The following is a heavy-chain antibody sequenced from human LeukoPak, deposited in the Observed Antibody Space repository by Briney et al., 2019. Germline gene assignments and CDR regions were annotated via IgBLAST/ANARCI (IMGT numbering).Heavy chain of an antibody. CDR3: AGSTVLTLPLDY. CDR2: INSDGSST. V-gene: IGHV3-74*01. D-gene: IGHD4-23*01. J-gene: IGHJ4*02. Sequence: GGSLRLSCAVSGFTFSSYWMHWVRQAPGKGLVWVSRINSDGSSTSYADSVKGRFTISRDNAKNTQYLQMNSLRAEDTAVYYCAGSTVLTLPLDYWGQGTLVTVSS. CDR1: GFTFSSYW.